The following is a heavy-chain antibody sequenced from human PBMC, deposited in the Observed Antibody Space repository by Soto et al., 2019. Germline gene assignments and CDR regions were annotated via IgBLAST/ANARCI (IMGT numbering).Heavy chain of an antibody. CDR3: ARVRGNQLLGGVEP. CDR1: GGSISSGGYY. CDR2: IYHSGTT. J-gene: IGHJ5*02. V-gene: IGHV4-31*03. Sequence: QVQLQESGPGLVKPSQTLSLTCTVSGGSISSGGYYWSWIRQHPGKGLEWIGYIYHSGTTYYNPSLKSRVTISVDTSKNQFSLKRTSVTAAATAGYYWARVRGNQLLGGVEPWGQGTRVTVSS. D-gene: IGHD2-2*01.